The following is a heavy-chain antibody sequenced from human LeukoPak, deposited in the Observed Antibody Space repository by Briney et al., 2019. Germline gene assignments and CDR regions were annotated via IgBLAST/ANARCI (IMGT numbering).Heavy chain of an antibody. Sequence: GGSLRLSCVASGFTFSRYWMSWVRQAPGTGLEWLANITQDGSEKHYVDSVKGRFTIPRDNKKKSLFLEMNSLRAEDTAVYYCARGDWSFDLWGRGTRVIVSS. J-gene: IGHJ2*01. CDR2: ITQDGSEK. CDR1: GFTFSRYW. CDR3: ARGDWSFDL. V-gene: IGHV3-7*05.